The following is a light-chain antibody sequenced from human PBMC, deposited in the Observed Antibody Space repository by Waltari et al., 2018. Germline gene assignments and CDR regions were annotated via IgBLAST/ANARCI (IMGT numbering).Light chain of an antibody. Sequence: QSALAQPASVSGIPGQSISISCTATSSDIGGYNYVSWYQQHPGKAPKVILYDVTYRPSGISNRFSGSKSGNTASLTIYGLQAEDEAYYYCSSYTSNISWVFGGGTKLTVL. J-gene: IGLJ3*02. CDR2: DVT. CDR3: SSYTSNISWV. CDR1: SSDIGGYNY. V-gene: IGLV2-14*03.